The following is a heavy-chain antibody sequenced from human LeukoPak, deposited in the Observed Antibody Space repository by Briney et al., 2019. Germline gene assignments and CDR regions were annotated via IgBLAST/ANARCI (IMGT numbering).Heavy chain of an antibody. CDR1: GFTFSSYA. CDR2: ISDSGGRT. V-gene: IGHV3-23*01. J-gene: IGHJ4*02. Sequence: GGSLRLSCAASGFTFSSYAMSWVRQAPKGLEWVSTISDSGGRTYYADSVKGRFTISRDNSKNTLYLQMNSLRAEDTAVYYCAKDGGLWVSAHWGDSWGRGTLVTVSS. D-gene: IGHD7-27*01. CDR3: AKDGGLWVSAHWGDS.